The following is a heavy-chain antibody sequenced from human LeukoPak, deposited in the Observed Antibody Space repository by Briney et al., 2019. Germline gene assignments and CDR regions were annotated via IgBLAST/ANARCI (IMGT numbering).Heavy chain of an antibody. CDR1: GYTFSNSG. J-gene: IGHJ4*02. V-gene: IGHV1-18*01. CDR2: IGAYNGNT. CDR3: ARDHQYDFDY. D-gene: IGHD2-2*01. Sequence: ASVKVSCKASGYTFSNSGISWVRQAPGLGLEWMGWIGAYNGNTRYVEKFQGRVTITTHTSTSTTYIDLRSLGSDYTAVYYCARDHQYDFDYWGQGTLVTVSS.